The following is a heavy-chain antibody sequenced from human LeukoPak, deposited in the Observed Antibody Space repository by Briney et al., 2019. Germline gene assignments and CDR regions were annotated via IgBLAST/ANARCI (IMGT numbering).Heavy chain of an antibody. CDR3: ARERFHGSGAPKYDY. Sequence: PGGSLRLSCAASGFIFSGMIWVRQAPGKGLEWVASISISTSYIDYADSVKGRFTISRDNAKNSLYLQMNSLRVDDTAAYYCARERFHGSGAPKYDYWGQGTLVTVSS. V-gene: IGHV3-21*01. CDR1: GFIFSG. D-gene: IGHD3-10*01. J-gene: IGHJ4*02. CDR2: ISISTSYI.